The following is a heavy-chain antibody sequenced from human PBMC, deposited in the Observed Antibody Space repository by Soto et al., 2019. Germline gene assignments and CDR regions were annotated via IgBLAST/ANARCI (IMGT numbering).Heavy chain of an antibody. J-gene: IGHJ4*02. CDR3: ARVHYDTYGGFDY. CDR2: IYYSGST. V-gene: IGHV4-59*01. D-gene: IGHD3-22*01. Sequence: PSETLSLTCTVSGGSISSYYWSWIRQPPGKGPEWIGYIYYSGSTNYNPSLKSRVTISVDTSKNQFSLKLSSVTAADTAVYYCARVHYDTYGGFDYWGQGTLVTVSS. CDR1: GGSISSYY.